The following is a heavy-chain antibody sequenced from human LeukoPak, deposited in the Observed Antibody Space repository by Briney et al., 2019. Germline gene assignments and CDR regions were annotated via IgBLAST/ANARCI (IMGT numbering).Heavy chain of an antibody. CDR2: ISGSGGST. J-gene: IGHJ4*02. CDR1: GFXFSSYA. CDR3: AKGRRQWLVLDY. V-gene: IGHV3-23*01. Sequence: GGSLRLSCGASGFXFSSYAISWVRQAPGKGLEWVSAISGSGGSTYYADSVKGRFTISRDNSKNTLYLQMNSLRAEDTAVYYCAKGRRQWLVLDYWGQGTLVTVSS. D-gene: IGHD6-19*01.